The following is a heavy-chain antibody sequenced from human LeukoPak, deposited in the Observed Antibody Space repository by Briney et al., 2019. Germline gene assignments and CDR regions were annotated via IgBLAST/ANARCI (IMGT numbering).Heavy chain of an antibody. CDR3: ARDPYYYYGMDV. CDR1: GGSISSYY. J-gene: IGHJ6*02. Sequence: SETLSLTCTVSGGSISSYYWSWIWQPPGKGLEWIGYIYYSGSTNYNPSLKSRVTISVDTSKNQFSLKLSSVTAADTAVYYCARDPYYYYGMDVWGQGTTATVSS. CDR2: IYYSGST. V-gene: IGHV4-59*01.